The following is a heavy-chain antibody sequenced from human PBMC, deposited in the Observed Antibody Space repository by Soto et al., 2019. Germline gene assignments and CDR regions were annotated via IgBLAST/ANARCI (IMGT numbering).Heavy chain of an antibody. CDR1: GGSFNGNY. D-gene: IGHD3-22*01. V-gene: IGHV4-34*01. CDR3: ARGLHTDYDSIGD. CDR2: INHRGST. J-gene: IGHJ4*02. Sequence: SETLSLTCGFYGGSFNGNYWNWIRQPPGKGLEWIGEINHRGSTNYNPSLKSRVSISVDTSKNQFSLKLSSVTAADTAIYYGARGLHTDYDSIGDWGKGTLVTVS.